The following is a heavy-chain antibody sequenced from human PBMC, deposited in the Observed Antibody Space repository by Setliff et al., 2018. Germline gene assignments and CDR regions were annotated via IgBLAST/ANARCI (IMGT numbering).Heavy chain of an antibody. V-gene: IGHV4-39*01. CDR2: TYYSGDA. D-gene: IGHD1-1*01. J-gene: IGHJ4*02. CDR1: GGSISTNTYF. CDR3: ASGLERGY. Sequence: PSETLSLTCTVSGGSISTNTYFWGWIRQSPGKGLEWIGNTYYSGDAYYNPSLKSRVTISVDTSRNQFSLKLSSVTAADTAVYYCASGLERGYWGQGTLVTVSS.